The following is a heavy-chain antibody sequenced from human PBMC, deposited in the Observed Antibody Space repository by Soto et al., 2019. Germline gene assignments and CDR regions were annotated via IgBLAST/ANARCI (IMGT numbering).Heavy chain of an antibody. CDR3: PKRRLAVRHTDY. CDR1: GFTFSNYA. Sequence: EVQLLESGGGLVQPGGSLRLSCAASGFTFSNYAMTWVRQAPGKGLEWVSTISGSGDNTYYADSVRSRFTISRDNSKNTLYPQRNSPRADDTAVYYCPKRRLAVRHTDYWGQGTLVTVSS. D-gene: IGHD6-6*01. V-gene: IGHV3-23*01. CDR2: ISGSGDNT. J-gene: IGHJ4*02.